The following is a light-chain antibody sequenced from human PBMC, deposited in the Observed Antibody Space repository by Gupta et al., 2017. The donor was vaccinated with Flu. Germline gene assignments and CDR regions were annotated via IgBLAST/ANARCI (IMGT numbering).Light chain of an antibody. CDR1: QSVLYSSNNKNY. J-gene: IGKJ3*01. V-gene: IGKV4-1*01. Sequence: DIVMTQPPDSLAVSLGERATINCKSSQSVLYSSNNKNYLAWYQQKPGQPPKLLIYWASTRESGVPDRFSGSGSGTDFTLTISSLQAEDVAVYYCQQYYSTPTFGPGTKVDIK. CDR2: WAS. CDR3: QQYYSTPT.